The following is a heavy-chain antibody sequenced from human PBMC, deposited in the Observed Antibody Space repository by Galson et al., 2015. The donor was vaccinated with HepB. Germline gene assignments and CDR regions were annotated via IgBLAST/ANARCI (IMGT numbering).Heavy chain of an antibody. CDR1: GYTFTSYA. V-gene: IGHV1-3*01. J-gene: IGHJ4*02. CDR2: FNAGNGNT. D-gene: IGHD1-26*01. CDR3: AREEGELPGDY. Sequence: SVKVSCKASGYTFTSYAMHWVRQAPGQRLEWMGWFNAGNGNTKYSQKFQGRVTITRDTSASTAYMELSSLRSEDTAAYYCAREEGELPGDYWGQGTLVTVSS.